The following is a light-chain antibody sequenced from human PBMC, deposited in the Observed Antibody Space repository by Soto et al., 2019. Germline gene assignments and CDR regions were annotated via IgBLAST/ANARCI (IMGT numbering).Light chain of an antibody. CDR1: SSDIGAYNY. CDR3: SSHGGANNFHV. CDR2: EVT. J-gene: IGLJ1*01. V-gene: IGLV2-8*01. Sequence: QSVLTQPPSASGSPGQSVTISCTGTSSDIGAYNYVSWYQQHPGKVPKLIIYEVTKRPSGVPDRFSASKSGNTASLTVSGLQAEDEADYYCSSHGGANNFHVFGTGTKVTVL.